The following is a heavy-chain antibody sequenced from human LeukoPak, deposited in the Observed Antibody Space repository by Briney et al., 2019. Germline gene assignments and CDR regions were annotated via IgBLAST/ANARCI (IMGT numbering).Heavy chain of an antibody. D-gene: IGHD3-10*01. Sequence: GGSLRLSCAASGFTFSDYYMSWIRQALGKGLEWVSYISSSGGAIYFADSVKGRFTIARDNAKKSLHLQMNSLRAEDTAVYYCARDGDSGSYYIDYWGQGTLVTVSS. V-gene: IGHV3-11*01. CDR2: ISSSGGAI. CDR1: GFTFSDYY. CDR3: ARDGDSGSYYIDY. J-gene: IGHJ4*02.